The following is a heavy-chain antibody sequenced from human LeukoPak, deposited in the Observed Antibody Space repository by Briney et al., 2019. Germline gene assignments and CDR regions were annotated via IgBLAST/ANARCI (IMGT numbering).Heavy chain of an antibody. CDR3: ARVGDEVAYTRGYLDY. D-gene: IGHD3-16*01. J-gene: IGHJ4*02. V-gene: IGHV3-53*04. CDR2: IYMGGNT. Sequence: PGGSLRLSCAASGFTVSSHDMSWVRQAPGKGLEWVSGIYMGGNTFYAESVKGGVTTSRHTYKNTLYLQMNSLRTEDTAVYYCARVGDEVAYTRGYLDYWGQGTLVTVSS. CDR1: GFTVSSHD.